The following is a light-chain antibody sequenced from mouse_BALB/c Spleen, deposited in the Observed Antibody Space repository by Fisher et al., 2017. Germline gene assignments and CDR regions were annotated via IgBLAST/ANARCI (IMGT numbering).Light chain of an antibody. CDR3: QQWSSNPLT. CDR2: DTS. Sequence: IVLTQSTAIMSASPGEKVTMTCSASSSVSYMHWYQQKSGTSPKRWIYDTSNLASGVPSRFSGSGSGTSYSLTISRMEAEDAATYYCQQWSSNPLTFGAGTKLELK. CDR1: SSVSY. V-gene: IGKV4-59*01. J-gene: IGKJ5*01.